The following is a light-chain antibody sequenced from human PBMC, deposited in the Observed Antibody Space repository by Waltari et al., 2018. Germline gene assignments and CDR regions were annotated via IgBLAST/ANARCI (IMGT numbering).Light chain of an antibody. CDR1: SSDIGTYNY. CDR2: EVS. CDR3: CSYAGTYTFYI. J-gene: IGLJ2*01. V-gene: IGLV2-11*01. Sequence: QAALTQPRSVSGSPGQSVTISCTGTSSDIGTYNYVSWYQQHPGTAPKLMIYEVSKRPSGVSDRFSGSKSGNTASLTISGLQAEDEADYYCCSYAGTYTFYIFGGGTRLTVL.